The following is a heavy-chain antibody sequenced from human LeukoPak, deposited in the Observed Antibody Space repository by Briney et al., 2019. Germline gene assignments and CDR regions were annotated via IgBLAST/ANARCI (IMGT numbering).Heavy chain of an antibody. J-gene: IGHJ4*02. CDR2: ISSSSSTI. CDR3: AKGFLPSVIVVVPAAKIFDY. CDR1: GFTFSSYS. V-gene: IGHV3-48*01. Sequence: GGSLRLSWAASGFTFSSYSMNWVRQAPGKGREWVSYISSSSSTIYYADSVKGRFTISRDNSKNTLYLQMNSLRAEDTAVYYCAKGFLPSVIVVVPAAKIFDYWGQGTLVTVSS. D-gene: IGHD2-2*01.